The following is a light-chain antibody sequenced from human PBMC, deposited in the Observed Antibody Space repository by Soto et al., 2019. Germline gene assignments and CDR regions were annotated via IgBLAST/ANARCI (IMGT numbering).Light chain of an antibody. CDR1: SGHRTYA. CDR3: QTWDTGIRV. Sequence: QLVLTQSPSASASLGASVKLTCTLSSGHRTYAIAWHQQQPEKGPRYLMKLNSDGSHSKGDGIPDRFSGSSFGAERYLTISSLQSEDEADYYCQTWDTGIRVFGGGTQVTVL. CDR2: LNSDGSH. V-gene: IGLV4-69*01. J-gene: IGLJ3*02.